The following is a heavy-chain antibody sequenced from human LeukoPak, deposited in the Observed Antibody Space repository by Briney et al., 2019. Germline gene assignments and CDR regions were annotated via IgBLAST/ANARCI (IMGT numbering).Heavy chain of an antibody. CDR3: ARDPLIAAAEGLIDY. CDR1: GFTFSSYA. V-gene: IGHV3-30*04. J-gene: IGHJ4*02. Sequence: GGSLRLSCAASGFTFSSYAMHWVRQAPGKGLEWVAVISYDGSNKYYADSAKGRFTISRDNSKNTLYLQMNSLRAEDTAVYYCARDPLIAAAEGLIDYWGQGTLVTVSS. CDR2: ISYDGSNK. D-gene: IGHD6-13*01.